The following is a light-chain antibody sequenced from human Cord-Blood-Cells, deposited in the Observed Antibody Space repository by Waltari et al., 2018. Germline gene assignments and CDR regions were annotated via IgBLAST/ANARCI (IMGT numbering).Light chain of an antibody. CDR3: SSYAGSNNFV. CDR2: EVS. Sequence: QSALTQPPSASGSPGQSVTISCTLTSTAAGCYNFLSRYQQHQGNAPKLMIYEVSKRPSGVPDRFSGSKSGNTASLTVSGLQAEDEADYYCSSYAGSNNFVFGTGTKVTVL. J-gene: IGLJ1*01. CDR1: STAAGCYNF. V-gene: IGLV2-8*01.